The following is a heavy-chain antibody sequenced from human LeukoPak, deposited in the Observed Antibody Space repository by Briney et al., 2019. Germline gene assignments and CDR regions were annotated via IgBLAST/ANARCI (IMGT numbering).Heavy chain of an antibody. CDR2: IKSKTDGGTT. Sequence: GGSLRLSCAASGFPFSSYSMTWVRQAPGKGLEWVGRIKSKTDGGTTDYAAPVKGRFTISRDDSKNTLYLQMNSLKTEDTAVYYCTTYSTYYYGSGSYSAFDYWGQGTLVTVSS. D-gene: IGHD3-10*01. CDR3: TTYSTYYYGSGSYSAFDY. CDR1: GFPFSSYS. J-gene: IGHJ4*02. V-gene: IGHV3-15*01.